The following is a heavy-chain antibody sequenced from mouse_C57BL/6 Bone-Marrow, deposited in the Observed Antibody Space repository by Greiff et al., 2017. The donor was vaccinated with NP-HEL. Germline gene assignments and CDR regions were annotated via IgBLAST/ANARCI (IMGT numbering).Heavy chain of an antibody. CDR1: GYTFTSYW. V-gene: IGHV1-53*01. Sequence: QVQLQQPGTELVKPGASVKLSCKASGYTFTSYWMHWVKQRPGQGLEWIGNINPSNGGTNYNEKFKSKATLTVEKSSSPAYMQLSSLTSEDSAVYYCARSLSNWAGFAYWGQGTLVTVSA. CDR2: INPSNGGT. CDR3: ARSLSNWAGFAY. D-gene: IGHD4-1*01. J-gene: IGHJ3*01.